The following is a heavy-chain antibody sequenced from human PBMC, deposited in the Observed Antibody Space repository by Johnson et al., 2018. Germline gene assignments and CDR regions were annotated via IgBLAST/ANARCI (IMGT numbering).Heavy chain of an antibody. CDR3: AKCLSEVMIPVTDAFDI. CDR1: GFTFNTYA. V-gene: IGHV3-30*18. J-gene: IGHJ3*02. CDR2: ISNHGAHT. D-gene: IGHD3-3*01. Sequence: QVQLVEAGGGVVQPGRSLILSCAASGFTFNTYAMHWVRQGPGKGLEWVAVISNHGAHTYYEDSVKGRLTVSRDNSKTTLYLQMKSLRAGDTALYYCAKCLSEVMIPVTDAFDIWGQGTTVTVSS.